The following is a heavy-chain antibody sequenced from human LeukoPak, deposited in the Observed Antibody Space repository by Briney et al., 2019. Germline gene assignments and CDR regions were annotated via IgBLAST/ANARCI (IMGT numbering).Heavy chain of an antibody. CDR3: AKDPYDFWSGSHLYYFDY. CDR1: GGSISSYY. Sequence: PSETLSLTCTVSGGSISSYYWSWIRQPPGKGLEWIGYIYYSGSTNYNPSLKSRVTISVDTSKNQFSLKLSSVTAADTAVYYRAKDPYDFWSGSHLYYFDYWGQGTLVTVSS. CDR2: IYYSGST. D-gene: IGHD3-3*01. J-gene: IGHJ4*02. V-gene: IGHV4-59*01.